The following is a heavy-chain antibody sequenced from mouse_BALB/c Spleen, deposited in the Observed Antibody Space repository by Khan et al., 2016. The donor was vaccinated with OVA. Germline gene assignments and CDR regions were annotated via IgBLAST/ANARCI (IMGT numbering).Heavy chain of an antibody. Sequence: VQLQESGAELARPGASVKLSCKASGYTFTSYWMQWVKQRPGQGLEWIGTIYPGNGDTRYTQKFQGKATLTADKSSSKAYMPLSSLASEDTAVYYDAGWGTYEYDVPDYWYQGTTLPVSS. D-gene: IGHD2-4*01. J-gene: IGHJ2*01. CDR3: AGWGTYEYDVPDY. CDR1: GYTFTSYW. V-gene: IGHV1-87*01. CDR2: IYPGNGDT.